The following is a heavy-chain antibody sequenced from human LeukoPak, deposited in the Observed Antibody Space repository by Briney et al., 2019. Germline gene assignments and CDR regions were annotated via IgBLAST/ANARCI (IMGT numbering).Heavy chain of an antibody. V-gene: IGHV4-31*03. CDR1: GGSISSGGNY. CDR2: IFNTGST. Sequence: SETLSLTCTVSGGSISSGGNYWSWIRLHPEKGLEWIGCIFNTGSTYYKPSLKSRATISVDTSKNQFSLKLSSVTAADTAVYYCARDSGAAAGTFVDWGQGTLVTVSS. J-gene: IGHJ4*02. CDR3: ARDSGAAAGTFVD. D-gene: IGHD6-13*01.